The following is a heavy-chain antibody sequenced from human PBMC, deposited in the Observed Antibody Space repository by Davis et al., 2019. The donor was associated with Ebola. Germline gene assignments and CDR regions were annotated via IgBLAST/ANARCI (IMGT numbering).Heavy chain of an antibody. Sequence: ASVKVSCKASGYTFTSYGISWVRQAPGQGLEWMGWMNPNSGNTGYAQKFQGRVTMTRDTSTSTVYMELSSLRSEDTAVYYCARGGELLGIDYWGQGTLVTVSS. CDR1: GYTFTSYG. D-gene: IGHD1-26*01. CDR2: MNPNSGNT. J-gene: IGHJ4*02. V-gene: IGHV1-8*02. CDR3: ARGGELLGIDY.